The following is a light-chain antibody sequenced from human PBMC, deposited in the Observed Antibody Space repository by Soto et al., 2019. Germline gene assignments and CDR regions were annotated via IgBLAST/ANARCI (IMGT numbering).Light chain of an antibody. CDR1: QGINIW. V-gene: IGKV1-5*03. J-gene: IGKJ1*01. CDR3: QHYNSYSEA. Sequence: DIQMTHSPSTLSASVGDRVTITFRASQGINIWLAWYQQKPGKAPKLLIYKASTLKSGVPSRFSGSGSGTEFTLTISSLQPDDFATYYCQHYNSYSEAFGQGTKVDIK. CDR2: KAS.